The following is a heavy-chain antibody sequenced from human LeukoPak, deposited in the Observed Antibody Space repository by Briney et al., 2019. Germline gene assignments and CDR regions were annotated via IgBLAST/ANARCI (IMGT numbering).Heavy chain of an antibody. CDR3: ARGIRTGYGY. CDR2: IYYSGST. D-gene: IGHD1-1*01. CDR1: GGSVSSGNYY. Sequence: SETLSLTCTVSGGSVSSGNYYWSWIRQPPGKGLERIGYIYYSGSTNYNPSLKSRVTISVDTSKNQFSLKLRSVTAADTAVYYCARGIRTGYGYWGQGTLVTVSS. V-gene: IGHV4-61*01. J-gene: IGHJ4*02.